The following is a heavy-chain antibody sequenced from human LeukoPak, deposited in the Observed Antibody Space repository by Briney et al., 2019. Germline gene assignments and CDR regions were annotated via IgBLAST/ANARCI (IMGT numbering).Heavy chain of an antibody. V-gene: IGHV3-49*03. Sequence: GGSLRLSCTASGFTFGDYAMSWFGQAPGKGLEWVGFIRSKAYGGTTEYAASVKGRFTISRDDSKSIAYLQMNSLKTEDTAVYYCTRDPIITMIVVAPGYYGMDVWGQGTTVTVSS. D-gene: IGHD3-22*01. CDR1: GFTFGDYA. CDR3: TRDPIITMIVVAPGYYGMDV. J-gene: IGHJ6*02. CDR2: IRSKAYGGTT.